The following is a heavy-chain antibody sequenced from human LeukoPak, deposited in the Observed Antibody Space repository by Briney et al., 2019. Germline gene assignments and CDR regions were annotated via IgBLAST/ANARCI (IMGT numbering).Heavy chain of an antibody. J-gene: IGHJ4*02. Sequence: SETLSLTCAVYGGSFSGYYWSWIRQPPGKGLEWIGEINHSGSTNYNPSLKSRVTISVDTSKNQFSLKLSSVTAADTAVYYCARHIVATITGVDYWGQGTLVTVSS. D-gene: IGHD5-12*01. V-gene: IGHV4-34*01. CDR1: GGSFSGYY. CDR2: INHSGST. CDR3: ARHIVATITGVDY.